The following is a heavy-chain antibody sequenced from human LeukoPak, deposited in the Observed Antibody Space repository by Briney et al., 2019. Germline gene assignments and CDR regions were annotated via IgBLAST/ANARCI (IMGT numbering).Heavy chain of an antibody. CDR2: ISHSGSS. V-gene: IGHV4-30-2*01. Sequence: PSQTLSLTCSVSDGSISSGDYYWSWIRQPPGQGLEWIGYISHSGSSYYSPSLNSRVTISVGRSKSQLSLQLSSVTAADTAVYYCASAEPRGIIWHPYWGQGTLVTVSS. CDR1: DGSISSGDYY. J-gene: IGHJ4*02. CDR3: ASAEPRGIIWHPY.